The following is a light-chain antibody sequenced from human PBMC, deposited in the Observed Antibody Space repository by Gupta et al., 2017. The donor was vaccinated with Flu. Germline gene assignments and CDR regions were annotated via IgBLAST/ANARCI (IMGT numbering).Light chain of an antibody. Sequence: DIQMTQSPSTLSASVGDRGTITCRASQNVSPWLAWHQQKPGKAPKLLIYKVSTLKSGVPSRFSGSGSGTEFTLTISSLQPDDFAIYYCQQYHSYWTFGQGTKVEIK. CDR3: QQYHSYWT. J-gene: IGKJ1*01. V-gene: IGKV1-5*03. CDR1: QNVSPW. CDR2: KVS.